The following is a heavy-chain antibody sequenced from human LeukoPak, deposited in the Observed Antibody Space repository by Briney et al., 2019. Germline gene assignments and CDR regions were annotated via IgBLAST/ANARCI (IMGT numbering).Heavy chain of an antibody. CDR3: SRQVGATHPYDY. V-gene: IGHV1-18*01. D-gene: IGHD1-26*01. J-gene: IGHJ4*02. CDR2: ISAYSGNT. CDR1: GYTFTCYG. Sequence: ASVKVSCKASGYTFTCYGISWVRQAPGQGLEWMGWISAYSGNTNNEYKLQGRVTMTTDTSTSKATMELRSMRSDDTAVYYCSRQVGATHPYDYGGQGTLVTVSS.